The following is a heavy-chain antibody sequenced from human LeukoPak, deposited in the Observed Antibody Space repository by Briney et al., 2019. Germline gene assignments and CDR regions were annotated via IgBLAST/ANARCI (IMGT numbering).Heavy chain of an antibody. V-gene: IGHV5-51*01. CDR3: ARVPTYCSSTSCYPRHPDY. D-gene: IGHD2-2*01. CDR1: GYSFTSYW. CDR2: IYPGDSDT. J-gene: IGHJ4*02. Sequence: GESLKISCKGSGYSFTSYWIGWVRQMPGKGLEWMGIIYPGDSDTTYSPSFQGQGTISADKSISTAYLQWSSLKASDTAMYYCARVPTYCSSTSCYPRHPDYWGQGTLVTVSS.